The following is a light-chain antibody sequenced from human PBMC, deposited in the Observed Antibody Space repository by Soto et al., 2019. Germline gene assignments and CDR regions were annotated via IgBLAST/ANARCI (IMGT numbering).Light chain of an antibody. J-gene: IGKJ1*01. Sequence: EIVLTQSPGTLSSSPGGRVTLSCRASQSVRDSHLAWFQQKPGQAPRLLIYDASRRATGIPDRFSGSGSGTEFTLTISRLEPEDVAGYYCEQYDNQQWTFGQGTKVEIK. CDR1: QSVRDSH. V-gene: IGKV3-20*01. CDR2: DAS. CDR3: EQYDNQQWT.